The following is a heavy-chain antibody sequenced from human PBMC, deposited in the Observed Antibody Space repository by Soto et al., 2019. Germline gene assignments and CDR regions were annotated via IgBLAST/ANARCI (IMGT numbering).Heavy chain of an antibody. CDR3: ARADIVVVVAATLDY. J-gene: IGHJ4*02. Sequence: QVQLVQSGAEVKKPGASVKVSCKASGYTFTSYAMHWVRQAPGQRLEWMGWINAGNGNTKYSQKFQGRVTITRDTSASTAYMELSSLRSEDTAVYYCARADIVVVVAATLDYWGQRTLVTVSS. D-gene: IGHD2-15*01. V-gene: IGHV1-3*01. CDR1: GYTFTSYA. CDR2: INAGNGNT.